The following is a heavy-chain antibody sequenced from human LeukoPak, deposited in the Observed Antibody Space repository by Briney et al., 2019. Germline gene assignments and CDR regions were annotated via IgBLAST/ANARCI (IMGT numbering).Heavy chain of an antibody. V-gene: IGHV4-34*01. CDR1: GGSFSDYY. Sequence: SETLSLTCAVFGGSFSDYYWTWIRQPPGKGLEWIGEINHSGSTNYNPSLKSRVTISVDTSKNQFSLKLSSVTAADTAVYYCARAPKYSIAIDYWGQGTLVTVFS. J-gene: IGHJ4*02. CDR3: ARAPKYSIAIDY. D-gene: IGHD6-6*01. CDR2: INHSGST.